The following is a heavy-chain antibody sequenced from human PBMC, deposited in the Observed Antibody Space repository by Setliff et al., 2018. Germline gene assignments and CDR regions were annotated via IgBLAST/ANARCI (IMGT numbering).Heavy chain of an antibody. Sequence: GASVKVSCKASGYTFTSYNLNWVRQAPGQGLEWVEWMNPNNGNTGYAQKFQGRVTMTRNTSINTAYMELSSLTSDDTAVYYCARDITAVGPYYYHHYMDVWGKGTTVTVSS. CDR2: MNPNNGNT. J-gene: IGHJ6*03. V-gene: IGHV1-8*01. CDR3: ARDITAVGPYYYHHYMDV. CDR1: GYTFTSYN. D-gene: IGHD3-10*01.